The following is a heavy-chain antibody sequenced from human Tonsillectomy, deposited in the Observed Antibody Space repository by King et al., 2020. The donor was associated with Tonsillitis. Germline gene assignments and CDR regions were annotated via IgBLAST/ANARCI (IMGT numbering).Heavy chain of an antibody. CDR2: ISSSSTYI. CDR3: ARGLNYYYYGMDV. J-gene: IGHJ6*02. V-gene: IGHV3-21*01. CDR1: GFTFSLYS. Sequence: VQLVESGGGLVKPGGSLRLSCAASGFTFSLYSMNWVRQAPGKGLEWVSSISSSSTYIYYADSVKGRFTISRDNAKNSLFLQMNSLRAEDTAVYYCARGLNYYYYGMDVWGQGTTVTVSS.